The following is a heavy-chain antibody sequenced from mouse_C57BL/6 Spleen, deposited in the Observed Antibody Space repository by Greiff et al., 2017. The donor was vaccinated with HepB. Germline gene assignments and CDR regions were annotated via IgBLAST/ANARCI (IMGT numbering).Heavy chain of an antibody. Sequence: QVQLKESGAELVKPGASVKISCKASGYAFSSYWMNWVKQRPGKGLEWIGQIYPGDGDTNYNGKFKGKATLTADKSSSTAYMQLSSLTSEDSAVYFCARGTTTVVAFDYWGQGTTLTVSS. J-gene: IGHJ2*01. CDR3: ARGTTTVVAFDY. CDR1: GYAFSSYW. V-gene: IGHV1-80*01. D-gene: IGHD1-1*01. CDR2: IYPGDGDT.